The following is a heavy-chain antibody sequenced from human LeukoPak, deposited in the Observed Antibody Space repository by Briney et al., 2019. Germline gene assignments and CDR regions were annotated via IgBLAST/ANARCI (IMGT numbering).Heavy chain of an antibody. V-gene: IGHV3-30-3*01. CDR3: ARDSAYDSSGYLTFDY. J-gene: IGHJ4*02. Sequence: GGSLRLSCAASGFTFSSYAMHWVRQAPGKGLEWVAVISYDGSNKYYADSVKGRFTISRDNSKNTLYLQMNSLRAEDTAVYYCARDSAYDSSGYLTFDYWGQGTLVTVSS. D-gene: IGHD3-22*01. CDR2: ISYDGSNK. CDR1: GFTFSSYA.